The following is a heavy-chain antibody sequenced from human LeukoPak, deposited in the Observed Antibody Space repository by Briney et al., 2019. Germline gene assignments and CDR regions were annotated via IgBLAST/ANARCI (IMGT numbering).Heavy chain of an antibody. D-gene: IGHD5-18*01. CDR2: INPNSGGT. J-gene: IGHJ4*02. CDR3: AREGTSGYRTFDY. CDR1: GYTFTGYY. V-gene: IGHV1-2*02. Sequence: ASVKVSCKASGYTFTGYYMHWVRQAPGQGLEWMGWINPNSGGTNYAQKFQSRVTMTRDTSISTAYMELSRLRSDDTAVYYCAREGTSGYRTFDYWGQGTLVTVSS.